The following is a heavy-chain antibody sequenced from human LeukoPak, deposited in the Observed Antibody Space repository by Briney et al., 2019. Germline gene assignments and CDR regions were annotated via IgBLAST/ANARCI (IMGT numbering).Heavy chain of an antibody. V-gene: IGHV5-51*01. CDR3: ARRIYCSGGGCYYFDY. CDR1: GYSFTSYW. Sequence: GESLKISCKGSGYSFTSYWIGWVRQMPGKGLEWMGIIYPGDSDTRYSPSFQGQVTISADKSISTAYLQWSSLKASDTAMYYCARRIYCSGGGCYYFDYWGQGTLVTVSS. J-gene: IGHJ4*02. D-gene: IGHD2-15*01. CDR2: IYPGDSDT.